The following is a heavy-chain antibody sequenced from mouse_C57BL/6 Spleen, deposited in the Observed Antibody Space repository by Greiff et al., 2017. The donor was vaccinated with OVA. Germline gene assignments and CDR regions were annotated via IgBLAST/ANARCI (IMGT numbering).Heavy chain of an antibody. CDR2: ISGGGGNT. Sequence: EVHLVESGGGLVKPGGSLKLSCAASGFTFSSYTMSWVRQTPEKRLEWVATISGGGGNTYYPDSVKGRFTIARDNAKNTLYLQMSSLRSEDTALYYCARVGEYYAMDYWGQGTSVTVSS. CDR3: ARVGEYYAMDY. J-gene: IGHJ4*01. CDR1: GFTFSSYT. V-gene: IGHV5-9*01.